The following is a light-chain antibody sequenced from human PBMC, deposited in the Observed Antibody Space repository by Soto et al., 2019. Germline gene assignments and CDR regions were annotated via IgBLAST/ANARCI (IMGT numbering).Light chain of an antibody. CDR3: SSYAGSNNSDV. CDR1: SSDVGGYNY. Sequence: QSALTQPPSASGSPGQSVTISCTGTSSDVGGYNYVSWYQQHPGKAPKLIIYEVTKRPSGVPARYSGSKSGNTASLTVSGLQAEDEADYYCSSYAGSNNSDVFGTGTKLTVL. CDR2: EVT. J-gene: IGLJ1*01. V-gene: IGLV2-8*01.